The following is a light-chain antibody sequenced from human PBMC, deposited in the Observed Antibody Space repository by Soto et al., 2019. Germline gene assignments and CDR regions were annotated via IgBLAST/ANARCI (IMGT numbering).Light chain of an antibody. Sequence: DIQMTQSPSSLSASVVERVTITFRASQSISRYLSWYQQKPGKAPKLLIYLASSLQSGVPSRFSGSGSGTDFTLTISSLQPEDLATYYCLESSSALTFGQGTRLEIK. J-gene: IGKJ5*01. CDR1: QSISRY. V-gene: IGKV1-39*01. CDR2: LAS. CDR3: LESSSALT.